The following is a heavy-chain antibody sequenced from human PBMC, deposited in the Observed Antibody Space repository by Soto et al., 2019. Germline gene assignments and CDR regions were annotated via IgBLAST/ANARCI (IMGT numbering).Heavy chain of an antibody. D-gene: IGHD3-22*01. V-gene: IGHV1-69*06. Sequence: QVQLVQSGAEVKKPGSSVKVSCKASGGTFSSYAISWVRQAPGQGLEWMGGIIPIFGTANYAQKFQGRVTITADKSTSTAYMELSSLRSEDTAVYYCARDNRGVYYYSSVLVYGMDVWCQGTTVTVSS. CDR3: ARDNRGVYYYSSVLVYGMDV. CDR1: GGTFSSYA. J-gene: IGHJ6*02. CDR2: IIPIFGTA.